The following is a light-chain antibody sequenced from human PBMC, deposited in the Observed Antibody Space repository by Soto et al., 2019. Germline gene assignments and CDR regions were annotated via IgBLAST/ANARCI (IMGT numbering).Light chain of an antibody. J-gene: IGKJ1*01. CDR1: QGVSSW. CDR2: AAS. Sequence: DIQMPQSPPSVSASVGDRVTTTCRASQGVSSWLAWFQQNPGKAPNLLIYAASSLQSGVPSGFSGSGSGADFTLTISSLQPEDSATYYCQQSYSTLWTFGQGTKVDIK. CDR3: QQSYSTLWT. V-gene: IGKV1-12*02.